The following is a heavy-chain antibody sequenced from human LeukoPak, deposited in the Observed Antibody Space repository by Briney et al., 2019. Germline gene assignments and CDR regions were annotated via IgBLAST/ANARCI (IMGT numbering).Heavy chain of an antibody. CDR1: GVTFSTHW. D-gene: IGHD5-24*01. Sequence: PGGSLRLSCAASGVTFSTHWMSWVRQAPGKGLQWVANIKPDGSEKFYVHSVKGRFTISRDNSKNTLYLQMNSLRAEDTAVYYCAREMATITGSIDYWGQGTLVTVSS. J-gene: IGHJ4*02. V-gene: IGHV3-7*01. CDR2: IKPDGSEK. CDR3: AREMATITGSIDY.